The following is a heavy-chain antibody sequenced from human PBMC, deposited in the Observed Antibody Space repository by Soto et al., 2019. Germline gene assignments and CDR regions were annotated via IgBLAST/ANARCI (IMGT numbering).Heavy chain of an antibody. CDR1: GGSFKSGSYS. Sequence: SETLSLTCTVSGGSFKSGSYSWSWIRQPPGKGLEWIGYIYYSGSTNYNPSLKSRVTISVDTSKNQFSLKLSSVTAADTAVYYCARLSSSTTSNWFDPWGQGTLVTVSS. V-gene: IGHV4-61*01. J-gene: IGHJ5*02. D-gene: IGHD2-2*01. CDR2: IYYSGST. CDR3: ARLSSSTTSNWFDP.